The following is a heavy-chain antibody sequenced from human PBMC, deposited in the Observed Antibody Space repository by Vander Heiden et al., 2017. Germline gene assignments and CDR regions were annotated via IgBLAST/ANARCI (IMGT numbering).Heavy chain of an antibody. D-gene: IGHD3-9*01. V-gene: IGHV1-24*01. CDR3: ATVLTGYYTDERAYFDY. J-gene: IGHJ4*02. CDR1: GYTLTELS. CDR2: VDPEDGET. Sequence: QVQLVQSGAEVKKPGASVKVSCKVSGYTLTELSMPWVRQAPGKGLEWMGGVDPEDGETIYAQKFQGRVTMTEDTSTDTAYMELSSLRSEDTAVYYCATVLTGYYTDERAYFDYWGQGTLVTVSS.